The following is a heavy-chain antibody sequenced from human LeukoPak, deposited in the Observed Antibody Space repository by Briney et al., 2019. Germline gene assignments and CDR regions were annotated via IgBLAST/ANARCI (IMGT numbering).Heavy chain of an antibody. Sequence: PGGSLRLSCAASGYIFNNYAVSWVRRAPGKGLEWVANIKQDGSEKYYVDSVKGRFTISRDNAKNSLYLQMNSLRAEDTAVYYCARDPRYCSSTSCHDAFDIWGQGTMVTVSS. V-gene: IGHV3-7*01. CDR3: ARDPRYCSSTSCHDAFDI. D-gene: IGHD2-2*01. CDR2: IKQDGSEK. CDR1: GYIFNNYA. J-gene: IGHJ3*02.